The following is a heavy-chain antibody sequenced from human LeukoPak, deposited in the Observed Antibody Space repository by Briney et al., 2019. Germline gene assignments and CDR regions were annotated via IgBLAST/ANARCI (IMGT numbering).Heavy chain of an antibody. CDR2: ISSSGSTI. CDR3: ARDIEPWTSWGGFDY. V-gene: IGHV3-11*01. CDR1: GFAFSDYY. Sequence: KAGGSLRLSCAASGFAFSDYYMSWIRQAPGKGLEWVSYISSSGSTIYYADSVKGRFTISRDNAKNSLYLQMNSLRAEDTAVYYCARDIEPWTSWGGFDYWGQGTLVTVSS. J-gene: IGHJ4*02. D-gene: IGHD2-2*01.